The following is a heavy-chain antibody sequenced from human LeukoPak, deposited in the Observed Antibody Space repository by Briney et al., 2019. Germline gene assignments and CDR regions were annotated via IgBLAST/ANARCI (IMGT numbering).Heavy chain of an antibody. V-gene: IGHV3-30-3*01. Sequence: GGSLRLSCAASGFTFSSYAMHWVRQAPGKGLEWVAVISYDGSNKYYADSVKGRFTISRDNSKNTLYLQMNSLRAEDAAVYYRARDPDIVVVPAASLPTNWGQGTLVTVSS. D-gene: IGHD2-2*01. CDR1: GFTFSSYA. CDR2: ISYDGSNK. J-gene: IGHJ4*02. CDR3: ARDPDIVVVPAASLPTN.